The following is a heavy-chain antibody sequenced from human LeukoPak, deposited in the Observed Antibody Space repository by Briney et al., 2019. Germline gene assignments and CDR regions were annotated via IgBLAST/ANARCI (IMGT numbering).Heavy chain of an antibody. D-gene: IGHD2-8*01. CDR1: GFTFSSYG. CDR3: AKDPSGKWYFDP. V-gene: IGHV3-30*18. CDR2: ISYDGSNK. Sequence: GGSLRLSCAAFGFTFSSYGMHWVRQAPGKGLEWVAVISYDGSNKYYADSVKGRFTISRDNSKNTLYLQMNSLRAEDTAVYYCAKDPSGKWYFDPWGQGTLVTVSS. J-gene: IGHJ5*02.